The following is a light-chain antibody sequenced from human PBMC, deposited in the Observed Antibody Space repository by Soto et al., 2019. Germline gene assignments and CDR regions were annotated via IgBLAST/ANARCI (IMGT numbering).Light chain of an antibody. J-gene: IGLJ1*01. CDR3: TSFAGSGTYV. CDR2: DVT. CDR1: SSDVGGYNY. V-gene: IGLV2-14*01. Sequence: QSVLTQPASVSGSPGQSIAISCTGTSSDVGGYNYVSWYQQYPGKAPELIIFDVTNRPSGVSDRFSGPKSGSTASLTISGLQADDEADYYCTSFAGSGTYVFGTGTKATVL.